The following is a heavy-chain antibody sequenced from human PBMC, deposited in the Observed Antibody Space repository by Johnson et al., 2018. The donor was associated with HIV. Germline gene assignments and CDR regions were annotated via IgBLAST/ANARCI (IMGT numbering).Heavy chain of an antibody. Sequence: QVQLVESGGGVVQPGRSPRLSCAASVFTFSSYGMHWVRQAPGKGLEWVAVIWYDGSNKYYADYVKGRFTISRDNSKNTLYLQMNSLRAEDTAVYYCAREEEWELTLVGVGAFDIWGQGTMVTVSS. CDR2: IWYDGSNK. V-gene: IGHV3-30*19. CDR1: VFTFSSYG. D-gene: IGHD1-26*01. CDR3: AREEEWELTLVGVGAFDI. J-gene: IGHJ3*02.